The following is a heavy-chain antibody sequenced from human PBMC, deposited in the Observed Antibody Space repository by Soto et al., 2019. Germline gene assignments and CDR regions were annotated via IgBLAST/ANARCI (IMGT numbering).Heavy chain of an antibody. D-gene: IGHD1-1*01. CDR3: AKDPYNHRFDS. V-gene: IGHV3-23*01. CDR1: GFPLSRHA. Sequence: GGCRRLSGAAGGFPLSRHAMAWVRRAPRWGLECVATIGSDGSTSHAQSVNGRFSISRDNYANMLHLHLNSLTVEDTPISSCAKDPYNHRFDSCGQGPLVTVSS. CDR2: IGSDGST. J-gene: IGHJ4*02.